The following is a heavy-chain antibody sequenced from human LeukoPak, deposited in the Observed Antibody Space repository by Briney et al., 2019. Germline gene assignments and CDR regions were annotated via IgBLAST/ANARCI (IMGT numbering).Heavy chain of an antibody. D-gene: IGHD1-7*01. CDR2: LYHDRSNK. V-gene: IGHV3-33*01. J-gene: IGHJ4*02. CDR3: ARNPTATGTTGLYPTY. Sequence: MXWVXXXPXKGLEWVXLLYHDRSNKFYANSVRRRFTISRDNSRSTLYLQMDSLRAEDTAVYYCARNPTATGTTGLYPTYWGQGTLVTVSS.